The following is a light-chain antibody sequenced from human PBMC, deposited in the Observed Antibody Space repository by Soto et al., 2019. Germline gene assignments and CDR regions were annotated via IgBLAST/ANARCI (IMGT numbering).Light chain of an antibody. Sequence: EIVLTQSPGTLSLSPGERATLSCRASQTVRNNYLAWYQHKPGQAPRLLIYDASSRATGIPHRFSGGGSGTDFTLTISRLEPEDFAVYYCQQISSYPLTFGGGTKVDIK. CDR3: QQISSYPLT. V-gene: IGKV3-20*01. CDR1: QTVRNNY. J-gene: IGKJ4*01. CDR2: DAS.